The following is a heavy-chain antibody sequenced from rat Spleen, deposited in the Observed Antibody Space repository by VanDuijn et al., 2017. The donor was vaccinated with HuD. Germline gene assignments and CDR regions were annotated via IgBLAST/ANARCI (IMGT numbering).Heavy chain of an antibody. CDR2: IIDDGSST. CDR1: GFPFSDYA. Sequence: EVQLVESGGGLVQPGRSLKFSCAASGFPFSDYAMAWVRQAPTKGLAWFANIIDDGSSTYYQDSVKGRFTISRDNAKNTLYLQMDSLRSEDTATYYCARRYNSGYFDYWGQGVMVTVSS. V-gene: IGHV5-17*01. CDR3: ARRYNSGYFDY. J-gene: IGHJ2*01. D-gene: IGHD4-3*01.